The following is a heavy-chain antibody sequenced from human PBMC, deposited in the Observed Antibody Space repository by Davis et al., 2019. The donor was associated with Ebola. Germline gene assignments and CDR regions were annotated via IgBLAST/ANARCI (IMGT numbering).Heavy chain of an antibody. CDR2: INVGNGNT. CDR3: ARDGGRGSAAAGTCLDY. J-gene: IGHJ4*02. CDR1: GYSFTSYA. Sequence: ASVKVSCKASGYSFTSYAMHWVRQAPGQRLAWMGWINVGNGNTKYSQKFQGRVTITRDTSASTAYMELSSLRSEETAVYYCARDGGRGSAAAGTCLDYWGQGTLVTGSS. D-gene: IGHD6-13*01. V-gene: IGHV1-3*01.